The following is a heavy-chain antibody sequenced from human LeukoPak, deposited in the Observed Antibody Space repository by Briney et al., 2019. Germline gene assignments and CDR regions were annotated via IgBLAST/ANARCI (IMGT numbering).Heavy chain of an antibody. Sequence: ASVKVSCKASGYTFTDFYMLWVRQAPGQGLEWMGWINPNSGGTDYAQKFQGRVTMTRDTSTSTAYMELSRLTSDDTAVYYCARSGYDPQAYYYYGMDVWGQGTTVTVSS. CDR2: INPNSGGT. V-gene: IGHV1-2*02. J-gene: IGHJ6*02. D-gene: IGHD5-12*01. CDR1: GYTFTDFY. CDR3: ARSGYDPQAYYYYGMDV.